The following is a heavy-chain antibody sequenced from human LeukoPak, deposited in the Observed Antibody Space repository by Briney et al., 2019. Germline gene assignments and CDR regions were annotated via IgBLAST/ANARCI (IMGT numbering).Heavy chain of an antibody. J-gene: IGHJ4*02. V-gene: IGHV1-46*01. CDR3: ARVVGFGELYQHRYYYFDY. Sequence: ASVKVSCKASGYTFTSYYMHWVRQAPGQGLEWMGIINPSGGSTSYAQKFQGRVTMTRDMSTSTVYMELSSLRSEDTAVYYCARVVGFGELYQHRYYYFDYWGQGTLVTVSS. CDR2: INPSGGST. CDR1: GYTFTSYY. D-gene: IGHD3-10*01.